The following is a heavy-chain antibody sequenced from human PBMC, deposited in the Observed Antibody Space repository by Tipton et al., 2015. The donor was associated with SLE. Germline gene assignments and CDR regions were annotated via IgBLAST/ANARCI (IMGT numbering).Heavy chain of an antibody. D-gene: IGHD6-19*01. V-gene: IGHV3-30*03. CDR1: GITFSRYG. Sequence: SLRLSCAVSGITFSRYGIHWVRQAPGKGLQWVAVISNDGSDKYYADSVKGRFTISRDNSKNTLYLQMNSLRVEDTAVYYCATIVSGWGQGDYWGQGTLVTVSS. CDR3: ATIVSGWGQGDY. CDR2: ISNDGSDK. J-gene: IGHJ4*02.